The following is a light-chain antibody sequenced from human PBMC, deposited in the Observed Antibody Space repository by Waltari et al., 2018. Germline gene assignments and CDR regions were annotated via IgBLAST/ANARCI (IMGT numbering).Light chain of an antibody. CDR2: STH. Sequence: QSVLTQPPSASGTLGQRVTISCSGSRSNIGSHVVSWYQQVPGTAPRLIIHSTHQRPSGVPDRFSGSKSGTSASLAISGLQAADEADYYCSAWDDSLNGPVVFGGGTKLTVL. J-gene: IGLJ2*01. CDR1: RSNIGSHV. CDR3: SAWDDSLNGPVV. V-gene: IGLV1-44*01.